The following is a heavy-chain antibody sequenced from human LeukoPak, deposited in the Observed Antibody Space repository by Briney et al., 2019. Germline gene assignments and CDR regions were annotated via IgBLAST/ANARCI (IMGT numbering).Heavy chain of an antibody. V-gene: IGHV1-69*01. CDR1: GGTFSSYA. D-gene: IGHD2-2*01. CDR2: IIPIFGTA. CDR3: ARITPKPAAMGGYYYYYMDV. J-gene: IGHJ6*03. Sequence: ASVKVSCKASGGTFSSYAISWVRQAPGQGLEWMGGIIPIFGTANYAQKFQGRVTITADESTSTAYMELSSLRSEDTAVYYCARITPKPAAMGGYYYYYMDVWGKGTTVTVSS.